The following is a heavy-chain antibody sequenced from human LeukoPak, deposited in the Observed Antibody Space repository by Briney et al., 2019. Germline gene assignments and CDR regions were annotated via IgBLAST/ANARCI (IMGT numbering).Heavy chain of an antibody. CDR2: ISSSSSYI. D-gene: IGHD6-19*01. CDR1: GFTVSNNY. J-gene: IGHJ3*02. CDR3: ARAVAGTFAFDI. Sequence: GGSLRLSCAVSGFTVSNNYMSWVRQAPGKGLEWVSSISSSSSYIYYADSVKGRFTISRDNAKNPLYLQMNSLRAEDKAVYYCARAVAGTFAFDIWGQGTMVTVSS. V-gene: IGHV3-21*01.